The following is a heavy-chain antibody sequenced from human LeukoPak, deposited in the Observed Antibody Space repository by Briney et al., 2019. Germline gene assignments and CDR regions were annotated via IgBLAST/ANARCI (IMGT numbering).Heavy chain of an antibody. CDR2: ISYDGSNK. V-gene: IGHV3-30*18. CDR1: GLTFSSYG. Sequence: GGSLRLSCAASGLTFSSYGMHWVRQAPGKGLEWVAVISYDGSNKYYADSVKGRFTISRDNSKNTLYLQMNSLRAEDTAVYYCAKVPVAGTEGDAFDIWGQGTMVTVSS. D-gene: IGHD6-19*01. CDR3: AKVPVAGTEGDAFDI. J-gene: IGHJ3*02.